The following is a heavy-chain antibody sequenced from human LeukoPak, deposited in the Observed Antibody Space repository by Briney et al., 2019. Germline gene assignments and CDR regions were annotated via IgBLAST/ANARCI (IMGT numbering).Heavy chain of an antibody. Sequence: GGSLRLSCAASGFTFSSYAMHWVRQAPGKGLEWVAVISYDGSNKYYADSVKGRFTISRDNSKNTLYLQMNSLRAGDTAVYYCARVSSYYDFWSGPGAFDIWGQGTMVTVSS. CDR3: ARVSSYYDFWSGPGAFDI. CDR1: GFTFSSYA. J-gene: IGHJ3*02. V-gene: IGHV3-30-3*01. CDR2: ISYDGSNK. D-gene: IGHD3-3*01.